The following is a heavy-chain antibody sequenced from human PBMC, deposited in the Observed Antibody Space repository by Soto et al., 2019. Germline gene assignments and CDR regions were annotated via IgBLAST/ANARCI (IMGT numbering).Heavy chain of an antibody. V-gene: IGHV1-18*01. J-gene: IGHJ5*02. CDR1: GYTFTSYG. CDR2: ISAYNGNT. CDR3: ARDDVAVAGKGWFDP. Sequence: PSVKVSCKASGYTFTSYGISWVRQAPGQGLEWMGWISAYNGNTNYAQKLQGRVTMTTDTSTSTAYMELRSLRSDDTAVYHCARDDVAVAGKGWFDPWGQGTLVTVSS. D-gene: IGHD6-19*01.